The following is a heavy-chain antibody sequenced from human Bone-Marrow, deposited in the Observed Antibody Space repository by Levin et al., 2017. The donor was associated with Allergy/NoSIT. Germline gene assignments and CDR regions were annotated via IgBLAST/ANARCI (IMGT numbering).Heavy chain of an antibody. V-gene: IGHV4-59*01. CDR1: GVSISGYH. CDR2: IYYTGST. J-gene: IGHJ4*02. CDR3: ARGHRALQYCSNDNCHYSYSFDY. D-gene: IGHD2-8*01. Sequence: SETLSLTCTVSGVSISGYHWSWIRQSPGKGLEWIGFIYYTGSTNFNPSLKSRISISVDSSESQFSLKVRSVTAADTAVYYGARGHRALQYCSNDNCHYSYSFDYWGQGTLVTVSS.